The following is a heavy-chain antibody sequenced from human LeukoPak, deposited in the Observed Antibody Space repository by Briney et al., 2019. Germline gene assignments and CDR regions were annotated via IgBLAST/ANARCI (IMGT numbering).Heavy chain of an antibody. CDR1: GFTLTSYD. CDR3: VRDSYMFGSDY. J-gene: IGHJ4*02. Sequence: GRSQRLSCVISGFTLTSYDFNWVRQPPGKGLEWVSYISNGGGTIYYADSVKGRFTISRDNAKNSVFLQMNTLRAEDTAVYYCVRDSYMFGSDYWGRGTLVTVSS. V-gene: IGHV3-48*03. D-gene: IGHD3-10*02. CDR2: ISNGGGTI.